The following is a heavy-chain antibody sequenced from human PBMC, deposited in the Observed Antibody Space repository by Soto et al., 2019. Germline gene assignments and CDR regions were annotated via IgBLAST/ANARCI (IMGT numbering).Heavy chain of an antibody. CDR2: ISAYNGNT. J-gene: IGHJ4*02. D-gene: IGHD6-13*01. Sequence: QVQLVQSGAEVKKPGASVKVSCKASGYTFTSYGISWVRQAPGQGLEWMGWISAYNGNTNYAQKLQGRVTMTTGTSTSTAYMGLRSLRSDDTAVYYCARDSRAGYTGTPFDYWGQGTLVTVSS. CDR3: ARDSRAGYTGTPFDY. CDR1: GYTFTSYG. V-gene: IGHV1-18*01.